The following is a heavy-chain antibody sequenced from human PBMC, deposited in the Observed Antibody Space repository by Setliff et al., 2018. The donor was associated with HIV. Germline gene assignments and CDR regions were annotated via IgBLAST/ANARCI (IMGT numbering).Heavy chain of an antibody. V-gene: IGHV1-8*02. CDR2: ISAYNGNT. CDR1: GYTFSAYG. CDR3: ARGTFYGSGSYLIGY. Sequence: ASVKVSCKASGYTFSAYGISWVRQAPGQGLEWMGWISAYNGNTGYAQKFQDRVSMTSNTSISTAYMELTNLISEDTAVYYCARGTFYGSGSYLIGYWGQGTLVTVSS. D-gene: IGHD3-10*01. J-gene: IGHJ4*02.